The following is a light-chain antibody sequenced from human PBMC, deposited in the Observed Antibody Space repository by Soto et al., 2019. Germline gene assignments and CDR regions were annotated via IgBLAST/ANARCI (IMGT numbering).Light chain of an antibody. Sequence: EIVMTQSPATLSVSPGERATLSCRASQSVSSDLAWYHQKPGQAPRLLIYGASSRATGIPDRFSGSESGTDFTLTISRLEAEDSAVYYCQQYGTSPRTFGQGTKVDIK. J-gene: IGKJ1*01. CDR1: QSVSSD. CDR2: GAS. CDR3: QQYGTSPRT. V-gene: IGKV3-20*01.